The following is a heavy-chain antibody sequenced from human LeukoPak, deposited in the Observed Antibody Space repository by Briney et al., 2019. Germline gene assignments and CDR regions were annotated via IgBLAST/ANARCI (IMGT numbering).Heavy chain of an antibody. CDR1: GGSISSSSYY. D-gene: IGHD5-24*01. J-gene: IGHJ4*02. Sequence: SETLSLTCTVSGGSISSSSYYWGWIRQPPGKGLEWIGSIYYSGSTYYNPSLKSRVTISVDTSKHQFSLKLSSVTAADTAVYYCARGYGRDGYNPSFDYWGQGTLVTVSS. CDR2: IYYSGST. CDR3: ARGYGRDGYNPSFDY. V-gene: IGHV4-39*07.